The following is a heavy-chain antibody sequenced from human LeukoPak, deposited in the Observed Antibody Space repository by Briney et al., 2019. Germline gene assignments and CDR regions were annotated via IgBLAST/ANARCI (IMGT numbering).Heavy chain of an antibody. CDR2: ISGGGDYT. D-gene: IGHD3-22*01. V-gene: IGHV3-23*01. Sequence: GGSLRLSCAASGFTFTSYAMYWVRQAPGKGLEWVSAISGGGDYTFYADSVKGRFTISRDNSKNTLYLQMNSLRAEDTALYYCAKAISGSYYLDYWGQGTLVTVSS. CDR3: AKAISGSYYLDY. J-gene: IGHJ4*02. CDR1: GFTFTSYA.